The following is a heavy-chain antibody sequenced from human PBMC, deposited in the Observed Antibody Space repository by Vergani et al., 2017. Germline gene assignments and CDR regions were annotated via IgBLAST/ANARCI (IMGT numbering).Heavy chain of an antibody. CDR2: INHSGST. D-gene: IGHD6-6*01. J-gene: IGHJ5*02. V-gene: IGHV4-34*01. Sequence: QVQLQQWGAGLLKPSETLSLTCAVYGGSSSGYYWSWIRQPPGKGLEWIGEINHSGSTNYNPSLKSRVTISVDTSKNQFSLKLSSVTAADTAVYYCARALQYSSSSTRFDPWGQGTLVTVSS. CDR3: ARALQYSSSSTRFDP. CDR1: GGSSSGYY.